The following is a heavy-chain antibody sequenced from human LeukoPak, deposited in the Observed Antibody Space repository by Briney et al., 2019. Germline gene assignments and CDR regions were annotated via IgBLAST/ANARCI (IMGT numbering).Heavy chain of an antibody. J-gene: IGHJ4*02. D-gene: IGHD2-21*02. V-gene: IGHV3-48*04. CDR3: ARRVCSGGDCHFDY. Sequence: GGSLRLSCAASGFTFSSYSMNWVRQAPGKGLEWVSYISGSGSTIYYADSVKGRFTISRDNAKNSLYLQMNSLRAEDTAVFYCARRVCSGGDCHFDYWGQGTLVTVSS. CDR2: ISGSGSTI. CDR1: GFTFSSYS.